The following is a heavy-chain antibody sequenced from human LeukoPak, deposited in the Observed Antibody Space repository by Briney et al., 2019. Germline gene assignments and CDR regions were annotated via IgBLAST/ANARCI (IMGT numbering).Heavy chain of an antibody. CDR2: ISYDGSNK. Sequence: GGSLRLSCAASGFTFSSYAMHWVRQAPGKGLEWVAVISYDGSNKYYADSVKGRFTTSRDNSKNTLYLQMNSLRAEDTAVYYCARDPGYCSGGSCYLFDYWGQGTLVTVSS. D-gene: IGHD2-15*01. J-gene: IGHJ4*02. CDR3: ARDPGYCSGGSCYLFDY. V-gene: IGHV3-30-3*01. CDR1: GFTFSSYA.